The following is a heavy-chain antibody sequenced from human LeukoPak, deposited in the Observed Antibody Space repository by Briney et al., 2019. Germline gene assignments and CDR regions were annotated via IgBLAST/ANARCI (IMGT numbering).Heavy chain of an antibody. CDR2: IKQDGSEK. V-gene: IGHV3-7*01. D-gene: IGHD1-26*01. CDR1: GFTVSSNY. J-gene: IGHJ4*02. CDR3: ARKSYYEEGFDY. Sequence: GGSLRLSCAASGFTVSSNYMSWVRQAPGKGLEWVANIKQDGSEKYYVDSVKGRFTISRDNAKNSLYLQMNSLRAEDTAVYYCARKSYYEEGFDYWGQGTLVTVSS.